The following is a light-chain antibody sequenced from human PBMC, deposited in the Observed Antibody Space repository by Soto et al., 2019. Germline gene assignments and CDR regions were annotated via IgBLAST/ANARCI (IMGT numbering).Light chain of an antibody. CDR1: QSVGTY. CDR3: QQYGSSPKT. Sequence: IALTQSPATLSLSPRERATLSCRASQSVGTYLAWYQQKPGQAPRLLIYGASSRATGIPDRFSGSGSGTDFTLTISRREPKDFAVEYCQQYGSSPKTFGQGTKVDNK. CDR2: GAS. J-gene: IGKJ1*01. V-gene: IGKV3-20*01.